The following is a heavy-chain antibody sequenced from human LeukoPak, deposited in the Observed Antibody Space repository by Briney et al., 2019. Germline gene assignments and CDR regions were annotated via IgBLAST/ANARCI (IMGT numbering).Heavy chain of an antibody. D-gene: IGHD4-17*01. CDR3: ARLYGDYYFDY. J-gene: IGHJ4*02. V-gene: IGHV3-7*01. Sequence: AGGSLRLSCAASGFTFSSYWMSWVRQAPGKGLEWVAYIKQDGSEKYYVDSVKGRFTISRDNAKNSLYLQMNSLRAEDTAVYYCARLYGDYYFDYWGQGTLVTVSS. CDR1: GFTFSSYW. CDR2: IKQDGSEK.